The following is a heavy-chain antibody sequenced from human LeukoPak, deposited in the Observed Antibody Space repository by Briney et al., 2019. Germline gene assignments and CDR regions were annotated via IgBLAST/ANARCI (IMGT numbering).Heavy chain of an antibody. V-gene: IGHV4-39*07. D-gene: IGHD6-13*01. CDR2: IYYSGST. CDR3: ARGSNLYSSSWWFDY. CDR1: GGSISSSSCY. Sequence: PSETLSLTCTVSGGSISSSSCYWGWVRQPPGKGLEWIGSIYYSGSTYYNPSLKSRVTISVDTSKNQFSLKLSSVTAADTAVYYCARGSNLYSSSWWFDYWGQGTLVTVSS. J-gene: IGHJ4*02.